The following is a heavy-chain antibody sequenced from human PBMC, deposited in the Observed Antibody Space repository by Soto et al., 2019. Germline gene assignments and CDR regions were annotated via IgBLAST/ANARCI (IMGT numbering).Heavy chain of an antibody. J-gene: IGHJ6*02. CDR2: IITLFGTA. CDR3: ARGRLGELSLFPYYYYGMDV. Sequence: QVQLVQSGAEVKKPGSSVKVSFKASGGTFRSYTISWVRQAPGQGLEWLGGIITLFGTANYAQKFQGRVTITADESTSTAYMDLSSLRSEDTAVYYCARGRLGELSLFPYYYYGMDVWGQGTTVTVSS. CDR1: GGTFRSYT. D-gene: IGHD3-16*02. V-gene: IGHV1-69*12.